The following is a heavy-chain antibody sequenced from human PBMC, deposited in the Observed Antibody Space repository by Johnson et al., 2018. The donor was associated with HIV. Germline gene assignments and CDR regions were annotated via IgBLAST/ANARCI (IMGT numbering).Heavy chain of an antibody. CDR3: ARDCGSSCTFDI. J-gene: IGHJ3*02. CDR2: ISGSGGST. V-gene: IGHV3-23*04. CDR1: GFTFSSYA. D-gene: IGHD6-6*01. Sequence: VQLVESGGGLVQPGKSLRLSCAASGFTFSSYAMSWVRQAPGKGLEWVSGISGSGGSTYYADSVKGRFTIARDNAKNSLYLQMNSLRAEDTAVYYCARDCGSSCTFDIWGQGTMVTVSS.